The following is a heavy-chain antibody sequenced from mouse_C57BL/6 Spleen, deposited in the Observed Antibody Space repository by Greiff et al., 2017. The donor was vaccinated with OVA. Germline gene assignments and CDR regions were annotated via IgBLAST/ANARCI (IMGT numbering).Heavy chain of an antibody. J-gene: IGHJ4*01. CDR1: GYAFSSSW. V-gene: IGHV1-82*01. CDR2: IYPGDGDT. Sequence: VQLQQSGPELVKPGASVKISCKASGYAFSSSWMNRVKQRPGKGLEWIGRIYPGDGDTNYNGKFKGKATLTADKSSSTAYMQLSSLTSEDSAVYFCARMTGDYAMDYWGQGTSVTVSS. CDR3: ARMTGDYAMDY.